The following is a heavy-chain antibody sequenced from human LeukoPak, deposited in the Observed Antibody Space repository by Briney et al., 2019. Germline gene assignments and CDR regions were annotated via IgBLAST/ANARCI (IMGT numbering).Heavy chain of an antibody. D-gene: IGHD2/OR15-2a*01. CDR1: GGSISSSSYY. Sequence: PSETLSLTCTVSGGSISSSSYYWGWIRQPPGKGLEWIGSIYYSGSTYYNPSLKSRVTISVDTSKNQFSLKLGSVTAADTAVYYCARVSKYYYYYYMDVWGKGTTVTVSS. CDR3: ARVSKYYYYYYMDV. V-gene: IGHV4-39*07. J-gene: IGHJ6*03. CDR2: IYYSGST.